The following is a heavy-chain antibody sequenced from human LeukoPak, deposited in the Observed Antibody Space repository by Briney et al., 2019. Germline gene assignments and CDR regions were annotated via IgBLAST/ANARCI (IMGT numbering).Heavy chain of an antibody. Sequence: ASVKVSCKASGYTFTSYYMHWVRQAPGQGLEWMGIINPSGGSTSYAQKFQGRVTMTRDTSTSTVYMELSSLRSEDTAVYYCARVGYYDSSGYYYFGYAFDIWGQGTMVTVSP. V-gene: IGHV1-46*01. CDR3: ARVGYYDSSGYYYFGYAFDI. J-gene: IGHJ3*02. CDR2: INPSGGST. CDR1: GYTFTSYY. D-gene: IGHD3-22*01.